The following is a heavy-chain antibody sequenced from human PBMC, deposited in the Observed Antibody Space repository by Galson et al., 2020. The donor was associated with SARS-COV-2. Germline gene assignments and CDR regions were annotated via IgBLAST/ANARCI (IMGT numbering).Heavy chain of an antibody. CDR1: GFTFSSYA. Sequence: GGSLRLSCSASGFTFSSYAMHWVRQAPGKGLEYVSAISSNGGSTYYADSVKGRFTISRDNSKNTLYLQMSSLRAEDTAVYYCVKAHKTSSTEYCSSTSCYESIDYWGQGTLVTVSS. J-gene: IGHJ4*02. CDR2: ISSNGGST. CDR3: VKAHKTSSTEYCSSTSCYESIDY. V-gene: IGHV3-64D*06. D-gene: IGHD2-2*01.